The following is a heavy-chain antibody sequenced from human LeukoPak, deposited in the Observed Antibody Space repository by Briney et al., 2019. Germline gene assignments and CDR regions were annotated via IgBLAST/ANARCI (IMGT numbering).Heavy chain of an antibody. J-gene: IGHJ4*02. D-gene: IGHD6-13*01. V-gene: IGHV1-2*02. CDR1: GYTFTGYY. CDR3: ARITAGTAAFDY. Sequence: ASVKVSCKASGYTFTGYYMHWVRQAPGQGLEWMGWINPNSGGTNYAQKFQGRVTMTRDTSISTVYMELRRLRYDDTAVYYCARITAGTAAFDYWGQGTLVTVSS. CDR2: INPNSGGT.